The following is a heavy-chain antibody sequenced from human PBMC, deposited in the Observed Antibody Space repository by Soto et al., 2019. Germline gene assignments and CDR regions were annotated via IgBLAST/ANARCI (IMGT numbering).Heavy chain of an antibody. V-gene: IGHV3-30*03. CDR2: TSYDGSNN. CDR1: GFTFRSYV. D-gene: IGHD3-16*01. Sequence: QVQLVESGGGVVQPGTSLRLSCVGSGFTFRSYVIHWVRQAPGKGLEWVALTSYDGSNNFYGDSVKGRFTISRDNSRNTVELQMESMSLEDTARYFCARWGTTAGLDVWGQGTRVSVSS. CDR3: ARWGTTAGLDV. J-gene: IGHJ4*02.